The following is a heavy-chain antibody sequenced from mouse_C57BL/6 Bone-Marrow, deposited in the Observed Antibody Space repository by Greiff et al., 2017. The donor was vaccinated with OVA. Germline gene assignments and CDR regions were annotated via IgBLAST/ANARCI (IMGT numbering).Heavy chain of an antibody. CDR3: ARTIYDGSFYAMDY. J-gene: IGHJ4*01. CDR1: GYTFTTYP. Sequence: VMLVESGAELVKPGASVKMSCKASGYTFTTYPIEWMKQNHGKSLEWIGNFHPYNDDTKYNEKFKGKATLTVEKSSSTVYLELSRLTSDDSAVYYCARTIYDGSFYAMDYWGQGTSVTVSS. V-gene: IGHV1-47*01. D-gene: IGHD2-3*01. CDR2: FHPYNDDT.